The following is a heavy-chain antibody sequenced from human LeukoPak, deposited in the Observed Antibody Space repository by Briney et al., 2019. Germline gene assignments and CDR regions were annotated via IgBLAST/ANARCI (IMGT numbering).Heavy chain of an antibody. CDR2: IWYDGRNK. J-gene: IGHJ6*04. V-gene: IGHV3-33*01. CDR3: ARDPPVRYDILTGYFLFLTKKRGYEMDV. CDR1: GFTFSSYG. Sequence: GGSLRLSCAASGFTFSSYGMHWVRQAPGKGLEWVAVIWYDGRNKYYADSVKGRFTISRENSKNTLYLQMNSLRAEDTAVYYCARDPPVRYDILTGYFLFLTKKRGYEMDVWGKGTTVTVSS. D-gene: IGHD3-9*01.